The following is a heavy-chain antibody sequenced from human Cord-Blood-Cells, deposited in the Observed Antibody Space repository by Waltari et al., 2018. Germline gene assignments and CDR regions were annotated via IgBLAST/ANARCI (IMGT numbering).Heavy chain of an antibody. Sequence: QVQLQESGPGLVKPSETLSLTCTVPGGSISSYYWSWIRQPAGKGLEWIGRIYTSGSTNYNPSLKSRVTMSVDTSKNQFSLKLSSVTAADTAVYYCARMGIAAAGTGWFDPWGQRTLVTVSS. J-gene: IGHJ5*02. V-gene: IGHV4-4*07. CDR1: GGSISSYY. CDR3: ARMGIAAAGTGWFDP. CDR2: IYTSGST. D-gene: IGHD6-13*01.